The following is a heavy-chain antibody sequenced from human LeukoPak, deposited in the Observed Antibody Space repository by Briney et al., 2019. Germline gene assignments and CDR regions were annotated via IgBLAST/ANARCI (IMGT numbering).Heavy chain of an antibody. CDR3: ARDTEDFDY. CDR1: GYTFTSYY. CDR2: INPSGGST. V-gene: IGHV1-46*01. Sequence: ASVKVCCKASGYTFTSYYIHWVRQAPGQGLEWMGIINPSGGSTTYAQKFQGRVTMTRDTSTSTVYMELSSLRSEDTAVYYCARDTEDFDYWGQGTLVTVSS. J-gene: IGHJ4*02.